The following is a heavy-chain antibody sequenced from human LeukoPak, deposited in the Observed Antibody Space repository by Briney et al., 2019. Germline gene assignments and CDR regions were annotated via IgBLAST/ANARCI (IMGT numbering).Heavy chain of an antibody. D-gene: IGHD6-19*01. CDR1: GYTFTGYY. J-gene: IGHJ4*02. V-gene: IGHV1-2*02. CDR3: ARLVAGQYYFDY. Sequence: ASVKVSCKASGYTFTGYYMHWVRQAPGQGLEWMGWINPNSGGTNYAQKFQGRVTMTRDTSISTAYMELSRLRSDDTAVYYCARLVAGQYYFDYWGQGTLATVSS. CDR2: INPNSGGT.